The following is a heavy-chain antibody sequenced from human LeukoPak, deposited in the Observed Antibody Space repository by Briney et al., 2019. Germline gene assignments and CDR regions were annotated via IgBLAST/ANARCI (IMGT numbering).Heavy chain of an antibody. CDR1: GFTFSSYS. Sequence: PGESLRLSCAASGFTFSSYSMNWVRQAPGKGLEWVSDISSSGGTIYDADSVRGRITVSRDNAKNSLYLQMNSLRDEDTAVYYCARERGYNYGYSEYWGEGNLVSVSS. V-gene: IGHV3-48*02. CDR3: ARERGYNYGYSEY. J-gene: IGHJ4*02. CDR2: ISSSGGTI. D-gene: IGHD5-18*01.